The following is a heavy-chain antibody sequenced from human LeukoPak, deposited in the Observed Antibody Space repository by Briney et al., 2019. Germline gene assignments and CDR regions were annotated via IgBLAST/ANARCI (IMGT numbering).Heavy chain of an antibody. CDR1: GFTFSSYG. CDR2: ISSSSSTI. CDR3: ASSSIADSQGVTFGFYYYYYMDV. J-gene: IGHJ6*03. V-gene: IGHV3-48*01. Sequence: GGSLRLSCAASGFTFSSYGMNWVRQAPGKGLEWVSYISSSSSTIYYADSVKGRFTISRDNAKNSLYLQMNSLRAEDTAVYYCASSSIADSQGVTFGFYYYYYMDVWGKGTMVTV. D-gene: IGHD6-6*01.